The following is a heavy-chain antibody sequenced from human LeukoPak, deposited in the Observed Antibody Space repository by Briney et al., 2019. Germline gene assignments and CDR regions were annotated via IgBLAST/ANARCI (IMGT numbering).Heavy chain of an antibody. V-gene: IGHV3-7*01. D-gene: IGHD6-13*01. CDR1: GYSISSGYY. Sequence: ETLSLTCTVSGYSISSGYYWGWIRQPPGKGLEWVANIKQDGSEKYYVDSVKGRFTISRDNAKNSLYLQMNSLRAEDTAVYYCARAGYSSSWYRDWGQGTLVTVSS. CDR3: ARAGYSSSWYRD. CDR2: IKQDGSEK. J-gene: IGHJ4*02.